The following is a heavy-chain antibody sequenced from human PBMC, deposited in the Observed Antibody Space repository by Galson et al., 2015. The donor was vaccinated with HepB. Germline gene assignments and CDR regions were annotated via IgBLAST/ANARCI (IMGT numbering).Heavy chain of an antibody. CDR3: ARDYYGMDV. CDR1: GYTFINYV. Sequence: SVKVSCKDSGYTFINYVLHWVRQAPGQRLEWMGRINPGNGDTKYSQNFQGRVTISRDTSATAAYMELSGLRSEDTAMYYCARDYYGMDVWGQGTTVTVSS. J-gene: IGHJ6*02. V-gene: IGHV1-3*01. CDR2: INPGNGDT.